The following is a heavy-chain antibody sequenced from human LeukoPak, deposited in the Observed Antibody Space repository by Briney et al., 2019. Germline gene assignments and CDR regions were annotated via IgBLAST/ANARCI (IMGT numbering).Heavy chain of an antibody. CDR3: ARQYGFDYSGGGGGY. V-gene: IGHV5-51*01. CDR1: GYIFTNYW. Sequence: PGESLNVSCKVSGYIFTNYWIGWVRQMPGKGLEWMGIIYPGDSDTRYSPSFQGQVTISPDKSITTAYLQWSSLKASDTAIYYCARQYGFDYSGGGGGYWGQGTLVTVSS. D-gene: IGHD2-15*01. J-gene: IGHJ4*02. CDR2: IYPGDSDT.